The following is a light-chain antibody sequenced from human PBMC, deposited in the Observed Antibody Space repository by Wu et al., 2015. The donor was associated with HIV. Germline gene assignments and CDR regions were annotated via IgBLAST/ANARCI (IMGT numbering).Light chain of an antibody. Sequence: DIQMTQSPSSLSASVGDRVTITCRASQGISNYLAWYQQKPGKVPKLLIYAASTLQSGVPSRFSGSGSGTDFTLTISSLQPEDVATYYCQKYNGAFGQGTKVEIK. CDR1: QGISNY. CDR3: QKYNGA. CDR2: AAS. J-gene: IGKJ1*01. V-gene: IGKV1-27*01.